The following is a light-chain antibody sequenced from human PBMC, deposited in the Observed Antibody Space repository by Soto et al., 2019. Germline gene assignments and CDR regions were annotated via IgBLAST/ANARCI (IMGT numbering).Light chain of an antibody. CDR1: QSVSSN. Sequence: EIVMTQSPATLSVSPGERATLSCRASQSVSSNLAWYQQKPGQAHSLLILGASTRATGIPARFSGSGSGTEFTLSISSLQSEDFAVYYCQHYNNGPRTFGQGTKVEIK. CDR2: GAS. V-gene: IGKV3-15*01. CDR3: QHYNNGPRT. J-gene: IGKJ1*01.